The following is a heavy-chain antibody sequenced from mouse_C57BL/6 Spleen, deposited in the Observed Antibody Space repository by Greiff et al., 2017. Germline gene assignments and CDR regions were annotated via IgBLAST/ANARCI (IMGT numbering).Heavy chain of an antibody. Sequence: ESGAELVRPGASVTLSCKASGYTFTDYEMHWVKQTPVHGLEWIGAIDPETGGAAYNQKFKGKAILTADKSSSTAYMELRSLTSEDSAVYYCTRIITTVVAPYYFDYWGQGTTLTVSS. CDR3: TRIITTVVAPYYFDY. V-gene: IGHV1-15*01. CDR1: GYTFTDYE. D-gene: IGHD1-1*01. J-gene: IGHJ2*01. CDR2: IDPETGGA.